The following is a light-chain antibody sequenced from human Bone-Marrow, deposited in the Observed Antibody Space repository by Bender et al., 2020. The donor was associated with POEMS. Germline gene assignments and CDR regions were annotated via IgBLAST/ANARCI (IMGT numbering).Light chain of an antibody. J-gene: IGLJ1*01. Sequence: SYVLTQPPSVSVAPGQTANIPCGGNDIGRKSVHWYQHKAGQAPVLVVYDNSDRPSGIPERFSGSNSGNTATLTISRLEAGDEADYYCQVWDRSGENYVFGTGTKVTVL. CDR2: DNS. V-gene: IGLV3-21*02. CDR1: DIGRKS. CDR3: QVWDRSGENYV.